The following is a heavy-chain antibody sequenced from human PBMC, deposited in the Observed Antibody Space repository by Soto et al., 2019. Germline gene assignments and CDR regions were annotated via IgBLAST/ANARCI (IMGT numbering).Heavy chain of an antibody. CDR3: ARVLHSSGWNPTLGIFDY. CDR1: GYTFTSYY. Sequence: QVQLVQSGAEVKKPGASVKVSCKASGYTFTSYYMHWVRQAPGQGLEWMGIINPSGGSTSYAQKFQGRVTMTRDTSTSTVYMELSSLRSEDTAVYYCARVLHSSGWNPTLGIFDYWGQGTLVTVSS. J-gene: IGHJ4*02. V-gene: IGHV1-46*03. CDR2: INPSGGST. D-gene: IGHD6-19*01.